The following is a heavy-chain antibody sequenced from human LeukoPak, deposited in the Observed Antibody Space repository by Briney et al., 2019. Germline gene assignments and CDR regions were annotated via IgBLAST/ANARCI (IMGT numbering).Heavy chain of an antibody. Sequence: GGSLRLSCVVSGFTFSESWMSWVRQAPGKGLGWVASLKLDGSDKYYVDSVKGRFTISRDNAKNSLYLQMDSLRVEDTAVYYCAKGKRYPDYWGQGTLVTVSS. J-gene: IGHJ4*02. D-gene: IGHD1-1*01. CDR1: GFTFSESW. CDR2: LKLDGSDK. V-gene: IGHV3-7*03. CDR3: AKGKRYPDY.